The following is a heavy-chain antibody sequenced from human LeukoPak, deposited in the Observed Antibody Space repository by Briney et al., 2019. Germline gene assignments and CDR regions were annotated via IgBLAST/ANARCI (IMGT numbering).Heavy chain of an antibody. J-gene: IGHJ4*02. V-gene: IGHV3-48*03. D-gene: IGHD6-19*01. Sequence: GGSLRLSCAVSGFTFSTYEMSWVRQTPGKGLEWVSYISSSGNTIYYADSVKGRFTISRDNAENSLFLQMNSLRAEDTAVYYCARDRGAVGGTDSDHWGQGTLVAVSS. CDR3: ARDRGAVGGTDSDH. CDR1: GFTFSTYE. CDR2: ISSSGNTI.